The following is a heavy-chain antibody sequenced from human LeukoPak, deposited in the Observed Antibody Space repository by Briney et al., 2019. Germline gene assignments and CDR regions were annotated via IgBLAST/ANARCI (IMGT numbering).Heavy chain of an antibody. CDR2: INPNSGGT. V-gene: IGHV1-2*04. D-gene: IGHD3-22*01. CDR3: ARGARYYYDSSGYSPNDY. Sequence: ASVKVSCKTSGGTFSSYAISWVRQAPGQGLEWMGWINPNSGGTNYAQKFQGWVTMTRDTSISTAYMELSRLRSDDTAVYYCARGARYYYDSSGYSPNDYWGQGTLVTVSS. J-gene: IGHJ4*02. CDR1: GGTFSSYA.